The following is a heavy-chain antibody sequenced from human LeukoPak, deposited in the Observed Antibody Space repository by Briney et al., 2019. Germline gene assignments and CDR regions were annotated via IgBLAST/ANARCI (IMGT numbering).Heavy chain of an antibody. CDR3: ARAPERWYSYGSYTYYYMDV. CDR2: ISYGGST. CDR1: GASISRYY. Sequence: PSETLSLTCTVSGASISRYYWNWIRQPPGKGLEWLGSISYGGSTKYNPSLESRVTISVDTSKNQISLKLSSVTAADTTVYYCARAPERWYSYGSYTYYYMDVWGKGTTVTVSS. V-gene: IGHV4-59*01. J-gene: IGHJ6*03. D-gene: IGHD5-18*01.